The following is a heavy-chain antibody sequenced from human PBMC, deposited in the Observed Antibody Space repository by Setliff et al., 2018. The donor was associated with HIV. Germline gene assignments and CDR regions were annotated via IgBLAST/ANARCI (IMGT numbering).Heavy chain of an antibody. CDR3: ARLKADYEVDY. CDR2: IYSNGNT. V-gene: IGHV4-38-2*02. D-gene: IGHD4-17*01. J-gene: IGHJ4*02. CDR1: GYPISSGYY. Sequence: SETLSLTCTVSGYPISSGYYWGWIRQPPGKGLEWIGRIYSNGNTDYNPSLKSRVTISEDTSKNQFSLKVNSVAAADTAVYYCARLKADYEVDYWGQGTLVTVSS.